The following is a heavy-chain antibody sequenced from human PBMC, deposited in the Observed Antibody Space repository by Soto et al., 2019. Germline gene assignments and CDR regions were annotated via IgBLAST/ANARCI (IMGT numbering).Heavy chain of an antibody. CDR1: GGSISSSSYY. V-gene: IGHV4-39*01. CDR3: ARHPCATTGYSLDY. CDR2: IYYSGST. D-gene: IGHD3-9*01. J-gene: IGHJ4*01. Sequence: QLQLQESGPGLVKPSETLSLTCTVSGGSISSSSYYWGWIRQPPGKGLEWIGSIYYSGSTYCNPSLNSRATISPDTSKNLFSLKLSSVTAADTAVYYCARHPCATTGYSLDYWGHGTLVPVSS.